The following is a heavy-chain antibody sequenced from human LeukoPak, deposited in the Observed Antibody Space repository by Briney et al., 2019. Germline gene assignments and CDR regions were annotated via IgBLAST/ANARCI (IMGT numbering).Heavy chain of an antibody. CDR2: IRGGGTSE. V-gene: IGHV3-23*01. CDR1: GFTFSAYA. J-gene: IGHJ3*02. CDR3: ARDPNGDYIGAFDM. Sequence: GGSLRLSCTASGFTFSAYARMWVRQAPGKGPEWVSAIRGGGTSEFYADSVKGRSRISRDNSKDTLFLQMNSLRAEDTAVYYCARDPNGDYIGAFDMWGPGTMVTVSS. D-gene: IGHD4-17*01.